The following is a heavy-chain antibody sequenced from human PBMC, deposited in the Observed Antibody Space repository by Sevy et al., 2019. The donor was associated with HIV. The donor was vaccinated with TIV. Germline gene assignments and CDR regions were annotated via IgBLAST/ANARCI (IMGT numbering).Heavy chain of an antibody. J-gene: IGHJ1*01. CDR2: MTMYSGSE. D-gene: IGHD2-21*01. Sequence: GGSLRLSCTASGLILRDRAMHWVRQTPGKGLEWVWGMTMYSGSEDYADFVKGRFTISRANAKNSLNLQMDSLTLEDTALYYCVIEIESGGANFWGQGTLVTVSS. CDR1: GLILRDRA. V-gene: IGHV3-9*01. CDR3: VIEIESGGANF.